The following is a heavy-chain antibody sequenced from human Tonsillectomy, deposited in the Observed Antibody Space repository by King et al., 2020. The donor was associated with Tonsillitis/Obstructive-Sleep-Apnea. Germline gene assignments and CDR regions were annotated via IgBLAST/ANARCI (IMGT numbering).Heavy chain of an antibody. CDR2: IYSGGST. V-gene: IGHV3-66*01. CDR3: ARAFRGYSSCFDY. CDR1: GFTVSSNY. Sequence: VQLVESGGGLVQPGGSLRLSWAASGFTVSSNYMSWVRQAPGQGLEWVSVIYSGGSTYYADSVKGKFTISRENSKNTLYLQMNSLRAEDTAVYYCARAFRGYSSCFDYWGQGTLVTVSS. J-gene: IGHJ4*02. D-gene: IGHD6-13*01.